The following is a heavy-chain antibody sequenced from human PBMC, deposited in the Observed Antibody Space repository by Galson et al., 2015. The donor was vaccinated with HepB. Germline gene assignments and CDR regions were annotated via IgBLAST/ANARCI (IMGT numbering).Heavy chain of an antibody. D-gene: IGHD2-15*01. Sequence: ETLSLTCAVSGHSMTASYWSWLRQPPGKGLEWIAYIHSGGRINYNPPVKSRVTISADTSKKQFFLTLSSVTAADTAVYYCAQGAGWYSDWGQGILVTVSS. V-gene: IGHV4-59*12. CDR1: GHSMTASY. CDR3: AQGAGWYSD. CDR2: IHSGGRI. J-gene: IGHJ4*02.